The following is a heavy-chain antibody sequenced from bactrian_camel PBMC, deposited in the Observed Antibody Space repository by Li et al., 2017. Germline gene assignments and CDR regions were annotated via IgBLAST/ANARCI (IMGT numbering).Heavy chain of an antibody. D-gene: IGHD3*01. CDR3: AAVYAGGYCDPKRSFGY. J-gene: IGHJ6*01. V-gene: IGHV3S55*01. CDR2: IGSDGST. CDR1: GFTAADVY. Sequence: HVQLVESGGGSVQAGGSLRLSCTASGFTAADVYMGWFRQAPGNERDVISTIGSDGSTDYADSVKGRFTITKDNAKNTLYLQMNGLKPEDTAIYYCAAVYAGGYCDPKRSFGYWGQGTQVTVS.